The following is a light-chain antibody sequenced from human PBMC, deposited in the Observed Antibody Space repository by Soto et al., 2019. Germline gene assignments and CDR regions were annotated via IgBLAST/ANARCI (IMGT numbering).Light chain of an antibody. V-gene: IGKV3-20*01. Sequence: EIVLTQSPGTLSLSPGERATLSCRASQSVSNNYLAWYQQKPGQAPRLLIYGASSRATGIPDRFSGSGSGTEFTLTISRLELEDFAVFYCQQYGGSPRTFGQGTRVEIK. CDR3: QQYGGSPRT. CDR1: QSVSNNY. J-gene: IGKJ1*01. CDR2: GAS.